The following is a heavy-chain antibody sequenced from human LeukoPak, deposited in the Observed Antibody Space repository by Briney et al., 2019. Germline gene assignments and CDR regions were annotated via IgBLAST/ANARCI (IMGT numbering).Heavy chain of an antibody. V-gene: IGHV3-7*01. CDR1: GFTFSSYW. J-gene: IGHJ3*02. D-gene: IGHD3-10*01. CDR3: ARDVPLWFGELFGQVDAFDI. Sequence: PGGSLRLSCAASGFTFSSYWMNWVRQAPGKGLGWVANIKEDGSEIYYVDSVKGRFTISRDNAKNSLFLQMNSLRAEDTAVYYCARDVPLWFGELFGQVDAFDIWGQGTMVTVSS. CDR2: IKEDGSEI.